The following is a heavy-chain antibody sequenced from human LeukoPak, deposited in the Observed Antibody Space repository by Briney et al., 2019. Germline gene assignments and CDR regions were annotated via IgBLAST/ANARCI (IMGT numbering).Heavy chain of an antibody. CDR3: AGHHQAYSRTY. Sequence: GGSLRLSCAASGFTFSSYEMNWVRQAPGKGLEWVSYISSSGSTIYYADSVKGRFTISRDNAKNSLYLQMNSLRAEDTAVYYCAGHHQAYSRTYWGQGTLVTVSS. CDR1: GFTFSSYE. J-gene: IGHJ4*02. CDR2: ISSSGSTI. V-gene: IGHV3-48*03. D-gene: IGHD6-13*01.